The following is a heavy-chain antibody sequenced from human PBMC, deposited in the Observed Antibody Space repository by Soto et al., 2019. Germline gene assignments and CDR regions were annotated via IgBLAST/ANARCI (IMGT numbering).Heavy chain of an antibody. D-gene: IGHD2-15*01. CDR3: ARARPYCSGGSCYSPGDFYYYYYGMDV. J-gene: IGHJ6*02. Sequence: PSQTLSLTCAVSGDSVSSNSAAWNWIRQSPSRGLEWLGRTYYRSKWYNDYAVSVKSRITINPDTSRNQFSLQLNSVTPEDTAVYYCARARPYCSGGSCYSPGDFYYYYYGMDVWGQGTTVTVS. CDR1: GDSVSSNSAA. V-gene: IGHV6-1*01. CDR2: TYYRSKWYN.